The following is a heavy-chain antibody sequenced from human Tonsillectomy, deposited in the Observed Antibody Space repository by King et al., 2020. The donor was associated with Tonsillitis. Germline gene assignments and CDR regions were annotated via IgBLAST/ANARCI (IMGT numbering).Heavy chain of an antibody. D-gene: IGHD1-26*01. CDR1: GFTFSSYW. CDR2: IKEDGSEK. CDR3: ASRLAQQWVFDY. Sequence: VQLVESGGGLVQPGGSLRLSCAASGFTFSSYWMSWVRQAPGKGLEWVASIKEDGSEKYYVDSVMGRFTISRDNAKNSLYLQMNNLRAEDTAVYYCASRLAQQWVFDYWGQGTLVTVSS. V-gene: IGHV3-7*03. J-gene: IGHJ4*02.